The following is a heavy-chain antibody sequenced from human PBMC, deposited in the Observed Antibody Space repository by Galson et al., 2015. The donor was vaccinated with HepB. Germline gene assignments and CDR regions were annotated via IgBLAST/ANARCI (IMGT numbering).Heavy chain of an antibody. V-gene: IGHV1-18*04. Sequence: SCKASGYTFTSFGISWVRQAPGQGLEWLGWVSANGNTNYAQKVQGRITMSTDTSTNIAYMELRSLTSDDTAVYYCTRDLAIVGPIFFDYWGPGTLVTVSS. CDR3: TRDLAIVGPIFFDY. CDR2: VSANGNT. D-gene: IGHD1-26*01. CDR1: GYTFTSFG. J-gene: IGHJ4*02.